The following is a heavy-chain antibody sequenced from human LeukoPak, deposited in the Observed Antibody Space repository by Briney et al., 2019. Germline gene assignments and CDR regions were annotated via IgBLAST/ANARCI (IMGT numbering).Heavy chain of an antibody. CDR2: LSTDGNNT. Sequence: GGSLRLSCAASGFTFSNYWMHWVRQAPGKGLVWVSRLSTDGNNTNYADSVKGRFTISRDNAKNTLYLQMNSLRAEDTAVYFCAKEPAAAAYFDYWGQGTLVTVSS. D-gene: IGHD6-25*01. CDR1: GFTFSNYW. V-gene: IGHV3-74*01. CDR3: AKEPAAAAYFDY. J-gene: IGHJ4*02.